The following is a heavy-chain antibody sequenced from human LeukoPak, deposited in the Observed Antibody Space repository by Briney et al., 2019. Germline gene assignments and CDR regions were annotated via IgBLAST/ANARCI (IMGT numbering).Heavy chain of an antibody. Sequence: SETLSLTCSVSGGSINTNTYYWGWIRQPPGKGLEWIGTIYYSGSTYYNPSLKSRVTISVDTSKNQFSLKPSSVTAADTAVYYCARSSGYDYVWGSYQHYYYYMDVWGKGTTVTISS. V-gene: IGHV4-39*07. J-gene: IGHJ6*03. CDR3: ARSSGYDYVWGSYQHYYYYMDV. CDR2: IYYSGST. CDR1: GGSINTNTYY. D-gene: IGHD3-16*02.